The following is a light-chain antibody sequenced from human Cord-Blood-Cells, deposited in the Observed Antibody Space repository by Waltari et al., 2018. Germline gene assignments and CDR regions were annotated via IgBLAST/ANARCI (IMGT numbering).Light chain of an antibody. J-gene: IGLJ2*01. V-gene: IGLV2-14*01. CDR1: SSDVGGYNS. Sequence: QSALTQPASVSGSPGQSITISCTGTSSDVGGYNSVSWYQQHPGKAPKLMIYDVSNRPSGVSNHFSGSKSGNTASLTISGLQAEDEADYYCSSYTSSSTLVVFGGGTKLTVL. CDR2: DVS. CDR3: SSYTSSSTLVV.